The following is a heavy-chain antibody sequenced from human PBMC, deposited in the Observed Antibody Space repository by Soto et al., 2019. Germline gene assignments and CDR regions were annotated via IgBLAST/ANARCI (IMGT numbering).Heavy chain of an antibody. D-gene: IGHD2-15*01. Sequence: GESLKISCKGSGYSFTNYWIAWVRQMPGKGLEWMAIIYPGDSETKYSPSFQGQVTISADKYISTAYLQWSSLKASDTATYYCARRCSGGSCYSSQYFYGMDVWGQGTTVTVSS. J-gene: IGHJ6*02. CDR1: GYSFTNYW. CDR2: IYPGDSET. V-gene: IGHV5-51*01. CDR3: ARRCSGGSCYSSQYFYGMDV.